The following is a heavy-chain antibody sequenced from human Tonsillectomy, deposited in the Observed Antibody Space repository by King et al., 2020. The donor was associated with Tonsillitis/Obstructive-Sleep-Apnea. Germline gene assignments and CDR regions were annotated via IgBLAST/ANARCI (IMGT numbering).Heavy chain of an antibody. Sequence: VQLVESGGGLVKPGGSLRLSCAASGFTFSNAWMSWVRQAPGKGLEWVGRIKSKTDGGTTDYAAPVKGRFTISRDDSKNTLYLQMNSLKTEDTAVYYCTTDSAADYYDSSGSLDAFDIWGQGTMVTVSS. CDR2: IKSKTDGGTT. CDR1: GFTFSNAW. CDR3: TTDSAADYYDSSGSLDAFDI. J-gene: IGHJ3*02. V-gene: IGHV3-15*01. D-gene: IGHD3-22*01.